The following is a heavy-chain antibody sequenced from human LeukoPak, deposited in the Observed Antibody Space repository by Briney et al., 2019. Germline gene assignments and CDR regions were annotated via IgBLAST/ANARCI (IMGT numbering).Heavy chain of an antibody. D-gene: IGHD3-10*01. CDR3: ARGPSAHYYGSGSNDY. J-gene: IGHJ4*02. CDR2: INPNSGGT. CDR1: GYTFTGYY. V-gene: IGHV1-2*02. Sequence: ASVKVSCKASGYTFTGYYMHWVRQAPGQGLEWVGWINPNSGGTNYAQKFQGRVTMTRDTSISTAYMELSRLRSDDTAVYYCARGPSAHYYGSGSNDYWGQGTLVTVSS.